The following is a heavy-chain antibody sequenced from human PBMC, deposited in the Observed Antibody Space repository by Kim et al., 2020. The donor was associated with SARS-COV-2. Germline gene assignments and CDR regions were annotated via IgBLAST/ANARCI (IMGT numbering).Heavy chain of an antibody. V-gene: IGHV3-23*01. Sequence: GGSLRLSCAASGFTFSTYAMSWVRQAPGKGLEWVSDISPSGGTTNYADSVKGRFTISRDNSKNTLYLQMNSLRAEDTAVYYCGKDRRYSSSCPCDAFDIWGQGTLVTAPS. J-gene: IGHJ3*02. CDR3: GKDRRYSSSCPCDAFDI. CDR2: ISPSGGTT. CDR1: GFTFSTYA. D-gene: IGHD6-13*01.